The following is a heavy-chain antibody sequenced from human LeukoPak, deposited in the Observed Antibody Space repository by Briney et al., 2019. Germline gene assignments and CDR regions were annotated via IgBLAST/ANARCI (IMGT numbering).Heavy chain of an antibody. D-gene: IGHD5-18*01. CDR1: GGSIRNFY. V-gene: IGHV4-59*08. J-gene: IGHJ6*03. Sequence: SETPSLTCTVSGGSIRNFYWSWIRQSPGKGLEWIGYVHYSGSNYNPSLKSRVTISLDTSKNQFSLKLSSVTAADTAVYYCARRTRAVGYSYGYLNYYYYMDVWGKGTTVTISS. CDR3: ARRTRAVGYSYGYLNYYYYMDV. CDR2: VHYSGS.